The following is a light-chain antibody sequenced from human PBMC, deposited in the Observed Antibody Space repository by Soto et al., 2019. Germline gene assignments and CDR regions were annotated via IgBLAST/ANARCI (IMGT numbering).Light chain of an antibody. V-gene: IGKV3-20*01. CDR3: QCYSGSQT. Sequence: EIVLTQSPGTLSLSPGETATLSCRASQSVNSLYLAWYQQKPGQTPRLLIYVASSRATGIPDRFSGSGSGTDFSLTISRLEPEDFAVYYCQCYSGSQTFGGGTKVEIK. CDR1: QSVNSLY. J-gene: IGKJ4*01. CDR2: VAS.